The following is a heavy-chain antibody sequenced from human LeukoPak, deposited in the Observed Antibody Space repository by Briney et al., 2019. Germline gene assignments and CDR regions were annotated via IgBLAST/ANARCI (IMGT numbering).Heavy chain of an antibody. CDR3: ATRGEGGHFVFDY. D-gene: IGHD2-15*01. J-gene: IGHJ4*02. Sequence: GGSLRLSCAASGFTFSSYAMSWVRQAPGKGLEWVSAISGSGGSTYHADSVKGRFTISRDNSKNTLYLQMNSLRAEDTAVYYCATRGEGGHFVFDYWGQGTLVTVSS. V-gene: IGHV3-23*01. CDR1: GFTFSSYA. CDR2: ISGSGGST.